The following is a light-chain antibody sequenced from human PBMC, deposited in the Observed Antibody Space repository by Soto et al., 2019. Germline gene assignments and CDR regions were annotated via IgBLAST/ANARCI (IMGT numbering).Light chain of an antibody. Sequence: QAVGTQEPSLTVSPGGTVTLTCGSHTGPVTVGHYPYWFQKKPGQAPRTLIYDTTNKHSLTPGRFSGSLLGGKAALTLSGAQPEDDAEYYCLLTYSGARVFGGGTQLTVL. V-gene: IGLV7-46*01. J-gene: IGLJ7*01. CDR2: DTT. CDR1: TGPVTVGHY. CDR3: LLTYSGARV.